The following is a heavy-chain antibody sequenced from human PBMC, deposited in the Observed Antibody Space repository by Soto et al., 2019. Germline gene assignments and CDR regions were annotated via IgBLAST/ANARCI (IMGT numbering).Heavy chain of an antibody. D-gene: IGHD6-13*01. J-gene: IGHJ2*01. CDR2: ITWNNGSI. Sequence: EVQLVESGGGLVQPGRSLRLSCAASGFTFDDYAMHWVRQPPGKGLEWVSGITWNNGSIGYADSVKGRFTISRDNAKNSLYLQMNSLRAEDTAFYYCVKDKGGRQLRSWYFDLWGRGTLVTVSS. CDR1: GFTFDDYA. CDR3: VKDKGGRQLRSWYFDL. V-gene: IGHV3-9*01.